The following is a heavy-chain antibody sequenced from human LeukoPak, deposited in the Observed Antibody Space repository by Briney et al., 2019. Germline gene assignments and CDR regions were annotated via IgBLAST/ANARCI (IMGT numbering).Heavy chain of an antibody. CDR3: ARRRITMVRGSRFDP. CDR1: GGSISSSSYY. J-gene: IGHJ5*02. V-gene: IGHV4-31*03. CDR2: IYYSGST. D-gene: IGHD3-10*01. Sequence: SETLSLTCTVSGGSISSSSYYWSWIRQHPGKGLEWIGYIYYSGSTYYNPSLKSRVTISVDTSKNQFSLKLSSVTAADTAVYYCARRRITMVRGSRFDPWGQGTLVTVSS.